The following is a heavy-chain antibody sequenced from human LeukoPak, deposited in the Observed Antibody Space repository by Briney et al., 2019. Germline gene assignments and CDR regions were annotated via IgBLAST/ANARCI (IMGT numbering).Heavy chain of an antibody. V-gene: IGHV3-21*01. CDR1: GFAFSSYS. Sequence: GGSLRLSCAASGFAFSSYSMNWVRQAPGKGLEWVSSISSSSSYIYYADSVKGRFTISRDNAKSSLYLQMNSLRAEDTAVYYCARAVGGHSFDYWGQGTLVTVSS. CDR3: ARAVGGHSFDY. CDR2: ISSSSSYI. J-gene: IGHJ4*02. D-gene: IGHD3-16*01.